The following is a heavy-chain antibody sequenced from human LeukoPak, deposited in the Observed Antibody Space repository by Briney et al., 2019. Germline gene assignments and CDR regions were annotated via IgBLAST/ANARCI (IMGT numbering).Heavy chain of an antibody. V-gene: IGHV6-1*01. CDR2: TYYRSKWYN. CDR1: GDTVSSNSAA. Sequence: SQALSLTCAISGDTVSSNSAAWNWIRQSPSRGLEWLGRTYYRSKWYNDYAASVKSRISINPDTSKNHFSLQLNSVTPEDTAVYYCARKYSSTWYDALDIWGQGTMVTVSS. CDR3: ARKYSSTWYDALDI. D-gene: IGHD6-13*01. J-gene: IGHJ3*02.